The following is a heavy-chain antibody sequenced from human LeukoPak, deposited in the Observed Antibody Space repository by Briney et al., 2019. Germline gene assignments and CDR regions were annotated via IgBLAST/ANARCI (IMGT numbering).Heavy chain of an antibody. CDR3: AKDRSGSLDY. V-gene: IGHV3-9*01. J-gene: IGHJ4*02. CDR2: ISWNSGSI. CDR1: GFTFDDYA. D-gene: IGHD1-26*01. Sequence: GGSLRLSCAASGFTFDDYAMHWVRQAPGKGLEWVSGISWNSGSIGYADSVKGRFTISRDNAMNSLYLQMNSLRAEDTALYYCAKDRSGSLDYWGQGTLVTVSS.